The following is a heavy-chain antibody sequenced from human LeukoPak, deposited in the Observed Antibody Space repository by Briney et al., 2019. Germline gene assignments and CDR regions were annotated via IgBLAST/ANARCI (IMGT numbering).Heavy chain of an antibody. V-gene: IGHV1-8*01. CDR1: GYTFTSYE. Sequence: ASAKVSCKASGYTFTSYEINWVRQATGQGLEWMGWMNPNSGNTGYAQKFQGRVTMTRNTSISTAYMELSSLRSEDTAVYYCAKNTYYDFWSGYYNDAFDIWGQGTMVTVSS. CDR2: MNPNSGNT. D-gene: IGHD3-3*01. J-gene: IGHJ3*02. CDR3: AKNTYYDFWSGYYNDAFDI.